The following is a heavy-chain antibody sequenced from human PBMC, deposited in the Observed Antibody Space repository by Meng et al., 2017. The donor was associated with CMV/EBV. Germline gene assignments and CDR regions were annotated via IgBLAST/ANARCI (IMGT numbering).Heavy chain of an antibody. CDR3: AATLVYYYYYYGMDV. CDR2: ISSSGSTI. Sequence: GESLKISCAASGFTFSDYYMSWIRQAPGKGLEWVSYISSSGSTIYYADSVKGRFTISRDNAKNSLYLQMNSLRAEDTAVYYCAATLVYYYYYYGMDVWGQGTTVTVSS. V-gene: IGHV3-11*04. J-gene: IGHJ6*02. D-gene: IGHD3-16*01. CDR1: GFTFSDYY.